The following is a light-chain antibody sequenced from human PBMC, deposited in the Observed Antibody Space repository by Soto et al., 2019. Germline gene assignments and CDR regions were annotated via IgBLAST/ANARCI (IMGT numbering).Light chain of an antibody. V-gene: IGLV1-40*01. CDR1: SSNIGAGYD. CDR2: INN. CDR3: QSFDSGLSAYV. J-gene: IGLJ1*01. Sequence: QSALTQPPSVSGAPGQRVTISCTGSSSNIGAGYDVHWYQQLPGTAPKLLIYINNNRPSGVPHRFSGSKSGTSASLAITGLQAEDEADYYCQSFDSGLSAYVFGTGTKVTVL.